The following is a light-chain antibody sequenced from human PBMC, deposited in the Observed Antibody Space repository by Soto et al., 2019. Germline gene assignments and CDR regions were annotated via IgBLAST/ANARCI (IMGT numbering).Light chain of an antibody. CDR2: DVS. V-gene: IGLV2-14*03. CDR1: SSDVGSYNY. CDR3: SSYTSARV. J-gene: IGLJ1*01. Sequence: QSVLTQPASVSGSPGQSIAISCTGTSSDVGSYNYVSWYQHHPGKAPKLMIYDVSSRPSGVSNRFSGSKSGNTASLTISGLQAEDEADYYCSSYTSARVFGTGTKVTVL.